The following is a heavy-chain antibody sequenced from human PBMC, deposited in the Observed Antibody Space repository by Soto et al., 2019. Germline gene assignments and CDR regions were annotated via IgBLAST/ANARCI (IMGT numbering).Heavy chain of an antibody. Sequence: GALRLSCAASGFTFSSYWMSWVRQAPGKGLEWVANIKQDGSEKYYVDSVKGRFTISRDNAKKSLSLQMSSLRAEDTAIYYCARESDRGYFSDYWGQGIPVTVS. J-gene: IGHJ4*02. D-gene: IGHD3-22*01. CDR1: GFTFSSYW. CDR3: ARESDRGYFSDY. CDR2: IKQDGSEK. V-gene: IGHV3-7*01.